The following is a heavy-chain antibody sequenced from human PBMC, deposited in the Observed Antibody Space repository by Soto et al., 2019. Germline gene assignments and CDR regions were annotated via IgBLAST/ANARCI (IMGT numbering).Heavy chain of an antibody. J-gene: IGHJ3*02. Sequence: AETLSLTCTVSGGSICNNYWSWVRQAPGKGLEWIVYIHYSGSTWYNPSLKSRVTISVDKSRNQFSLKLSSVTAADTAVYFCAKNLYGYYFIPDIWGQGSMVTVSS. CDR1: GGSICNNY. CDR3: AKNLYGYYFIPDI. CDR2: IHYSGST. D-gene: IGHD3-3*01. V-gene: IGHV4-59*01.